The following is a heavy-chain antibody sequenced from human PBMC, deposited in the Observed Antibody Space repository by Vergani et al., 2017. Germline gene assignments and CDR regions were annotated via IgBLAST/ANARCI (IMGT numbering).Heavy chain of an antibody. Sequence: QVQLQQWGAGLLKPSETLYLTCAVYGGSFSGYYWSWIRQPPGKGLEWIGEINHSGRTNYIPSLKSRVTISVDKSKNQFSLMLSSGTAADTAVYYCARTPRYYYGSGRPFDYWGQGTLVTVSS. D-gene: IGHD3-10*01. J-gene: IGHJ4*02. CDR2: INHSGRT. V-gene: IGHV4-34*01. CDR1: GGSFSGYY. CDR3: ARTPRYYYGSGRPFDY.